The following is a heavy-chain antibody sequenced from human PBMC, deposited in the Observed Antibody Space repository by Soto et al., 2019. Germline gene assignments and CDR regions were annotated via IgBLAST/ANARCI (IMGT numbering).Heavy chain of an antibody. D-gene: IGHD2-2*01. CDR1: GFTFSSYG. J-gene: IGHJ4*02. V-gene: IGHV3-30*03. CDR2: ISYDGSNK. Sequence: QVQLVESGGGVVQPGRSLRLSCAASGFTFSSYGMHWVRQAPGKGLEWVAVISYDGSNKYYADSVKGRFTISRDNSKNTLYLQMNSLRAEDTAVYYCATRMYQLLGYWGQGTLVTVSS. CDR3: ATRMYQLLGY.